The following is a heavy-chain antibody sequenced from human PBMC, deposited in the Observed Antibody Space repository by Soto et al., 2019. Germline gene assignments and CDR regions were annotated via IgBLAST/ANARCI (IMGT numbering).Heavy chain of an antibody. J-gene: IGHJ6*02. V-gene: IGHV1-69*12. CDR2: IIPIFRTP. Sequence: VQLVQSGAEVKKPGSSVKVSCKASGGTFNTFAISWVRQAPGQGFEWLGGIIPIFRTPDYAQKFQDGVTIRADESASTAYMELSSLRSDDTAVYYCARDKERQRLGGNYYYAMDVWGQGTTVTVSS. CDR3: ARDKERQRLGGNYYYAMDV. D-gene: IGHD5-12*01. CDR1: GGTFNTFA.